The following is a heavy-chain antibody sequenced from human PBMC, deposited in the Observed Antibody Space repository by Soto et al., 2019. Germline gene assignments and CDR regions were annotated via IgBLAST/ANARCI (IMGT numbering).Heavy chain of an antibody. CDR3: TKDTHSPSGYFEAFDI. Sequence: DAQLVESGGGLVQPGKSLRISCVASGFTFDDHTMHWVRQALGRGLEWVSCISWNSGIIGYADSVKGRFTISRDNAKNSLYLRIDSLRPEDTAVYYCTKDTHSPSGYFEAFDIWGQGTKVTVSS. CDR1: GFTFDDHT. J-gene: IGHJ3*02. V-gene: IGHV3-9*01. D-gene: IGHD3-22*01. CDR2: ISWNSGII.